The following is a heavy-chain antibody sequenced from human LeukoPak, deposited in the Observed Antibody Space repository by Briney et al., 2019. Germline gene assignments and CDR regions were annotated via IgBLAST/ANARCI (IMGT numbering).Heavy chain of an antibody. CDR1: GGSISSYY. J-gene: IGHJ2*01. D-gene: IGHD6-6*01. CDR3: ARDPYSSSSSTDYWYFDL. CDR2: IYYSGST. V-gene: IGHV4-59*01. Sequence: SETLSLTCTVSGGSISSYYWSWIRQPPGKGLEWIGYIYYSGSTNYNPSLKSRVTISVDTSKNQFSLKLSSVTAADTAVYYCARDPYSSSSSTDYWYFDLWGRGTLVTVSS.